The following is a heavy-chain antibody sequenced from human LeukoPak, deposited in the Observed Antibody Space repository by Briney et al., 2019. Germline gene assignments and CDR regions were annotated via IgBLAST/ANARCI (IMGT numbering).Heavy chain of an antibody. V-gene: IGHV3-53*01. CDR1: GFTFSSCW. Sequence: PGGSLRLSCAASGFTFSSCWMSWVRQAPGKGPEWVSVIYSGGSTYYADSVKGRFTISRDNSKNTVYLQMNSLRDEDTAVYYCARNVGYWGQGTLVTVSS. CDR3: ARNVGY. CDR2: IYSGGST. D-gene: IGHD1-26*01. J-gene: IGHJ4*02.